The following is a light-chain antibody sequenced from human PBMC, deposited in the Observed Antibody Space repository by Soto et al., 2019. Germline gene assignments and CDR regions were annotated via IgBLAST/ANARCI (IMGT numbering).Light chain of an antibody. J-gene: IGLJ2*01. CDR2: LNSDGSH. V-gene: IGLV4-69*01. CDR1: SWHSNYA. Sequence: QLVLTQSPSASASLGASVKLTCTLSSWHSNYAIAWHQQQSEKGPRYLMKLNSDGSHSKGDGIPDRFSGSSSGAERYLTISSLQSEDEADYYCQTWGSGIVVFGGGTKVTVI. CDR3: QTWGSGIVV.